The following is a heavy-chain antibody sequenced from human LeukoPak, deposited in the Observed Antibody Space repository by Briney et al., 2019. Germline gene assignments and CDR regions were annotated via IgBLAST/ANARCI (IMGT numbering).Heavy chain of an antibody. V-gene: IGHV3-23*01. D-gene: IGHD3-22*01. J-gene: IGHJ4*02. CDR2: ISGSGGST. CDR3: AKEFGWQYYESSGYCAGYFDY. Sequence: GGSLRLSCAASGFTFSSYAMSWVRQAPGRGLEWVSAISGSGGSTYYADSVKGRFTISRDNSKDTLYLQMNSLRAEDTAVYYCAKEFGWQYYESSGYCAGYFDYWGQGALVTVPS. CDR1: GFTFSSYA.